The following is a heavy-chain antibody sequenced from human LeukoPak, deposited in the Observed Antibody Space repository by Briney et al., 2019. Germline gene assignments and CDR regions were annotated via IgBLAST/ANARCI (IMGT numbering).Heavy chain of an antibody. CDR2: ISNDGSNK. CDR3: ARDIYFSGSYYYWGPFDY. J-gene: IGHJ4*02. D-gene: IGHD3-10*01. Sequence: GGSLRLSCAASGFTFSDHAMHWVRQAPGKGLEWVAVISNDGSNKYYADSVKGRFTISRDDSKDTVYLQVNSLRAKDTAVYYCARDIYFSGSYYYWGPFDYWGQGTLVTVSS. CDR1: GFTFSDHA. V-gene: IGHV3-30*03.